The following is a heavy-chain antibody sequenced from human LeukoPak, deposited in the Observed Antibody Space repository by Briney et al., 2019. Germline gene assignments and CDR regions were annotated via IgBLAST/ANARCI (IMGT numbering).Heavy chain of an antibody. CDR1: GGSIRSYF. Sequence: SETLSLTCTVSGGSIRSYFWSWIRQPPGKGLEWIGYIYYSGSTNYNPSLKSRVTISVDTSKNQFSLKLSSVTAADTAVYYCARHGSAWELLPFIDYWGQGTLVTVSS. V-gene: IGHV4-59*08. CDR3: ARHGSAWELLPFIDY. J-gene: IGHJ4*02. D-gene: IGHD1-26*01. CDR2: IYYSGST.